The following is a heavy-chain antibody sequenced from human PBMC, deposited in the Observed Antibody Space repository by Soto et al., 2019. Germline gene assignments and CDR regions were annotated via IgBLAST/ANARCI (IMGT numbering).Heavy chain of an antibody. D-gene: IGHD6-19*01. CDR3: AHRIAVAATRAFDI. J-gene: IGHJ3*02. V-gene: IGHV2-5*02. Sequence: QITLKESGPTLVKPTQTLTLTCTFSGFSLSTSGVGVGWIRQPPGKALEWLALIYWDDDKRYSPSLKSRLTITKDPSKNQVVLTMTNMDPVDTATYYCAHRIAVAATRAFDIWGQGTMVTVSS. CDR1: GFSLSTSGVG. CDR2: IYWDDDK.